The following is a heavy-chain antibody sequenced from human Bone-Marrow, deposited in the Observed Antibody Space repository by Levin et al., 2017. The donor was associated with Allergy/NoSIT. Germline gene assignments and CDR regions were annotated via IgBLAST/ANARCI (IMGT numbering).Heavy chain of an antibody. Sequence: TGGSLRLSCAASGFTFSSYWMSWVRQAPGKGLEWVANIKQDGSEKYYVDSVKGRFTISRDNAKNSLYLQMNSLRAEDTAVYYCARGLPSAGVYFDYWGQGTLVTVSS. CDR3: ARGLPSAGVYFDY. J-gene: IGHJ4*02. D-gene: IGHD6-19*01. V-gene: IGHV3-7*01. CDR2: IKQDGSEK. CDR1: GFTFSSYW.